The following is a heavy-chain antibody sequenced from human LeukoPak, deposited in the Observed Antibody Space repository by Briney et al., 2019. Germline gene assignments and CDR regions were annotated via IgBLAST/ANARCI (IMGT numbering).Heavy chain of an antibody. CDR1: GFTFSDYW. Sequence: PGGSLRLACTASGFTFSDYWMTWVRHAPGKGLEWVASIKQDGSEKQYVGSVRGRFTISRDNAKNVLDLQMDSLTAEDTALYYCAIDIHYFQSDYWGQGTLATVSS. CDR2: IKQDGSEK. J-gene: IGHJ4*02. V-gene: IGHV3-7*01. CDR3: AIDIHYFQSDY. D-gene: IGHD3-10*01.